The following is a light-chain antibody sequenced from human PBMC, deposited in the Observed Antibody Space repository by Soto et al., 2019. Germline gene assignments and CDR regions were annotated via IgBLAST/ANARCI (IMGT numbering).Light chain of an antibody. CDR2: GAS. CDR3: QQYGSSRYT. J-gene: IGKJ2*01. Sequence: EIVLTQSPGTLSLSPGERATLSYRASQSVTSSYLAWYQQKPGQAPRLLISGASSRATGIPDRFSGSGSGTDFTLTINRLEPEDFAVYYCQQYGSSRYTFGQGTKLEIK. V-gene: IGKV3-20*01. CDR1: QSVTSSY.